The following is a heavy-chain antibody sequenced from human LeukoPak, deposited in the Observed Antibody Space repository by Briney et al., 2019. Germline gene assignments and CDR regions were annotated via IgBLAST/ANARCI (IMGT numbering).Heavy chain of an antibody. J-gene: IGHJ4*02. CDR2: MNPNSGNT. D-gene: IGHD3-3*01. CDR1: GYTFTSYD. CDR3: ARGGGSYYDFWSGYPTYYFDY. Sequence: ASVKVSCKASGYTFTSYDINWVRQATGQGLEWMGWMNPNSGNTGYAQKFQGRVTMTRNTSISTAYMELSSLRSADTAVYYCARGGGSYYDFWSGYPTYYFDYWGQGTLVTVSS. V-gene: IGHV1-8*01.